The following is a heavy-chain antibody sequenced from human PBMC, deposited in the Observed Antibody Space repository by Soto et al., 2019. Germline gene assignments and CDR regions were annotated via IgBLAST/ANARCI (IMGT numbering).Heavy chain of an antibody. D-gene: IGHD5-12*01. CDR3: AHRWLGNPFDY. Sequence: LVNPTQTLTLTCAFSGFSLSTSGVGVGWIRLPPGKALEWLALIYWDDDKRYSPSLKSRLTITKDTSKNQVVLTMTNMDPVDTATYYCAHRWLGNPFDYWGQGTLVTVSS. CDR1: GFSLSTSGVG. V-gene: IGHV2-5*02. CDR2: IYWDDDK. J-gene: IGHJ4*02.